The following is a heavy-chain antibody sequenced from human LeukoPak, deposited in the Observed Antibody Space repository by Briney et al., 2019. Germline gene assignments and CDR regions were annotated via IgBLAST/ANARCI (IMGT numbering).Heavy chain of an antibody. D-gene: IGHD6-13*01. Sequence: PGGSLRLSCAPSGFTFYDYGMSWVRQVPGKGLEWVSGINWNGGSTGYADSVKGRFTISRDNAKNSLYLQMNSLRAEDTALYYCARVSSSWYFWYFDLWGRGTLVTVSS. J-gene: IGHJ2*01. V-gene: IGHV3-20*04. CDR1: GFTFYDYG. CDR3: ARVSSSWYFWYFDL. CDR2: INWNGGST.